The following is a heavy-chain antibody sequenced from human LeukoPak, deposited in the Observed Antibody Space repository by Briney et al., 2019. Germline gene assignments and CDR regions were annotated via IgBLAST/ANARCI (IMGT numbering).Heavy chain of an antibody. Sequence: GGSLRLSCAASGLTFSSHWMHWVRQAPGKGLVWVSRIYRDGSNTDYADSVKGRFIISRDNVKNTLYLQMNSLRADDTAVYYCARDGDAYNFDFWGQGALVTVSS. V-gene: IGHV3-74*01. D-gene: IGHD5-24*01. CDR1: GLTFSSHW. J-gene: IGHJ4*02. CDR2: IYRDGSNT. CDR3: ARDGDAYNFDF.